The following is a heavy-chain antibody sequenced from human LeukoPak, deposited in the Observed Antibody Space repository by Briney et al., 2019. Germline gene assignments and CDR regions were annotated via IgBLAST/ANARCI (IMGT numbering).Heavy chain of an antibody. D-gene: IGHD4-23*01. CDR2: INHSGST. V-gene: IGHV4-34*01. CDR3: ERNSSPYYYYYYMDV. Sequence: SETLSLTCAVYGGSFSGYYWSWIRQPPGKGLEWIGEINHSGSTNYNPSLKSRVTISVDTSKNQFSLKLSSVTAADTAVYYCERNSSPYYYYYYMDVWGKGTTVTVSS. J-gene: IGHJ6*03. CDR1: GGSFSGYY.